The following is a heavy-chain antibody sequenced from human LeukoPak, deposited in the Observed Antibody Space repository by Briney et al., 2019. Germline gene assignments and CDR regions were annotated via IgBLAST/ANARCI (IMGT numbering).Heavy chain of an antibody. J-gene: IGHJ4*02. CDR2: ISAYNGNT. CDR1: GYTFTSYY. CDR3: ARGRLVGATTDYFDY. Sequence: ASVKVSCTASGYTFTSYYMHWVRQAPGQGLEWMGWISAYNGNTNYAQKLQGRVTMTTDTSTSTAYMELRSLRSDDTAVYYCARGRLVGATTDYFDYWGQGTLVTVSS. V-gene: IGHV1-18*04. D-gene: IGHD1-26*01.